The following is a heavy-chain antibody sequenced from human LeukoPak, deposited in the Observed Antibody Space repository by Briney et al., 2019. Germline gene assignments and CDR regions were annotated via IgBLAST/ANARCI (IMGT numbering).Heavy chain of an antibody. Sequence: GASVKVSCKASGYAFTTYYMHWVRQAPGQGLGWMGITNPSGGSTTYAQKFQGRVTMTRDTSTSTVYMELSSLRSEDTAVYYCARIKLGVNAFDIWGQGTVVTVSS. CDR1: GYAFTTYY. D-gene: IGHD7-27*01. J-gene: IGHJ3*02. CDR2: TNPSGGST. CDR3: ARIKLGVNAFDI. V-gene: IGHV1-46*03.